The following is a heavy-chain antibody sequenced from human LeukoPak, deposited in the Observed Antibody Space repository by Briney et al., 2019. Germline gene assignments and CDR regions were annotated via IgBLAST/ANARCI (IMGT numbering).Heavy chain of an antibody. CDR3: ARGRSRGRYDILTGYGPYYMDV. V-gene: IGHV4-34*01. CDR2: INHSGST. D-gene: IGHD3-9*01. CDR1: GGSFSGYY. J-gene: IGHJ6*03. Sequence: SETLSLTCAVYGGSFSGYYWSWIRQPPGKGLEWIGEINHSGSTNYNPSLKSRVTISVDTSKNQFSLKLSSVTAADTAVYYCARGRSRGRYDILTGYGPYYMDVWGKGTTVTVSS.